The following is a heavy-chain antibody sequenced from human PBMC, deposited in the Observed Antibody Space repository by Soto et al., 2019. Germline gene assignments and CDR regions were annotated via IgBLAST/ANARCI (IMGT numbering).Heavy chain of an antibody. D-gene: IGHD3-22*01. J-gene: IGHJ4*02. CDR3: ARDYDSSGDY. Sequence: QLQLQESGPGLVKPSETLSLTCTVSGGSISTSSYYWGWIRQPPGKGLEWIGSIYYSGSTYYNPSLKSRVTISVDTSKNQFSLKLTSVTAADTAVYYCARDYDSSGDYWGQGTLVTVSS. CDR2: IYYSGST. CDR1: GGSISTSSYY. V-gene: IGHV4-39*01.